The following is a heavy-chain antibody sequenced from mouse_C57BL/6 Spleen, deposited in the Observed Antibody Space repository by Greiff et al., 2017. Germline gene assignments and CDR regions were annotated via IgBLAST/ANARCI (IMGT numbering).Heavy chain of an antibody. J-gene: IGHJ2*01. V-gene: IGHV1-61*01. CDR2: IYPSDSDT. Sequence: VKLQQPGAELVRPGSSVKLSCKASGYTFTSYWMDWVKQRPGQGLEWIGNIYPSDSDTHYNQKFKDKATLTVDKSSSTAYMQLSSLTSEDSAVYYCATSDYYGISSDYWGQGTTLTVSS. CDR1: GYTFTSYW. CDR3: ATSDYYGISSDY. D-gene: IGHD1-1*01.